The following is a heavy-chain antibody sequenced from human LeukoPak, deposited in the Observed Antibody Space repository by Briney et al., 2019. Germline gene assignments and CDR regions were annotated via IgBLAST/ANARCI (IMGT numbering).Heavy chain of an antibody. J-gene: IGHJ4*02. CDR2: IKSKVDSGTI. Sequence: GGSLRLSCVASGFTFSRHGMNWVRQAPGKGLEWVGRIKSKVDSGTIEYAAPVKGRFTISRDDSKTTVFLQMNSLKAEDTAVYFCTTVPYPDYWGQGTLVAVSS. V-gene: IGHV3-15*01. CDR1: GFTFSRHG. CDR3: TTVPYPDY.